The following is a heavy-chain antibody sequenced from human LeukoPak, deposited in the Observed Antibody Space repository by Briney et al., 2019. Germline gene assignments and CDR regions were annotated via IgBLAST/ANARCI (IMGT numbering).Heavy chain of an antibody. Sequence: GASVKVSCKTSGYTFTAYPMHWVRQAPGQGLEWMGWINGVNANTQFSQKFWGRVSITRDTSASTTYMEINSLRSEDTAVYYCARGRDPDYWGQGTLVTVSS. CDR1: GYTFTAYP. CDR2: INGVNANT. V-gene: IGHV1-3*01. J-gene: IGHJ4*02. CDR3: ARGRDPDY.